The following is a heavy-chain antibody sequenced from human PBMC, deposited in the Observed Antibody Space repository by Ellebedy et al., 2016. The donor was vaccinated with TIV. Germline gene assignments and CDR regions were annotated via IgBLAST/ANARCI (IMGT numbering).Heavy chain of an antibody. J-gene: IGHJ5*02. Sequence: MPSETLSLTCTVSGGSISSGDYYWSWIRQPPGKGLEWIGYIYYSGSTYYNPSLKSRVTISVDTSKNQFSLKLSSVTAADTAVYYCARGIVVVVAATQYNWFDPWGQGTLVTVSS. V-gene: IGHV4-30-4*01. CDR3: ARGIVVVVAATQYNWFDP. CDR1: GGSISSGDYY. CDR2: IYYSGST. D-gene: IGHD2-15*01.